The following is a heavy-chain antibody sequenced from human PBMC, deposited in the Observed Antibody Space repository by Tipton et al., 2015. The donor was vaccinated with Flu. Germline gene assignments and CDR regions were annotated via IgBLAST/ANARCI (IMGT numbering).Heavy chain of an antibody. D-gene: IGHD3-10*01. CDR3: ARDEAYYYGSGSFYGMDV. V-gene: IGHV4-4*07. Sequence: TLSLTCTVSGGSISSYYWSWIRQPAGKGLEWIGRIYTSGSTNYNPSLKSRVTMSVDTSKNQFSLKLRSVTAADTAVYYCARDEAYYYGSGSFYGMDVWGQGTTVTVSS. CDR2: IYTSGST. J-gene: IGHJ6*02. CDR1: GGSISSYY.